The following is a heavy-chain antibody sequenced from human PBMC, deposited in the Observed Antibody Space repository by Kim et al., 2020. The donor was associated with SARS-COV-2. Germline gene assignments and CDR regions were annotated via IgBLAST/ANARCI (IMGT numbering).Heavy chain of an antibody. D-gene: IGHD3-22*01. CDR3: AKYYYDSSGYFLLAFDI. CDR1: GFTFSSYA. J-gene: IGHJ3*02. CDR2: ISGSGGST. V-gene: IGHV3-23*01. Sequence: GGSLRLSCAASGFTFSSYAMSWVRQAPGKGLEWVSAISGSGGSTYYADSVKGRFTISRDNSKNTLYLQMNSLRAEDTAVYYCAKYYYDSSGYFLLAFDIWGQGTMGTVSS.